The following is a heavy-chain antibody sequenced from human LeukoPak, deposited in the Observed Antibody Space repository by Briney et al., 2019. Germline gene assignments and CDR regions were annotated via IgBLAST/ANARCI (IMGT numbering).Heavy chain of an antibody. Sequence: GGSLRLSCVVSGFTFNRCWMNWVRQAPGKGLEWVAHINPDGRDTYYVDSVKGRFTISRDNAQNSMYLQMNSLRVEDTAVYYCTRWGDTTAEYFQRWGQGTLVTVSS. J-gene: IGHJ1*01. D-gene: IGHD2-21*02. CDR1: GFTFNRCW. V-gene: IGHV3-7*01. CDR3: TRWGDTTAEYFQR. CDR2: INPDGRDT.